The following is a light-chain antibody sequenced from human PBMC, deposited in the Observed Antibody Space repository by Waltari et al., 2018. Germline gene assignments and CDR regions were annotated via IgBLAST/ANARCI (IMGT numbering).Light chain of an antibody. CDR2: DAS. J-gene: IGKJ4*01. CDR1: QGVSSN. V-gene: IGKV3-11*01. CDR3: QQRGTWPLT. Sequence: EIVLTQSPATLSLSPGERGTLPCRASQGVSSNLAWYQQKPGQAPRLLIYDASNRATGVPARFSGSGSGTDFTLTISSLEPEDFAVYYCQQRGTWPLTFGGGTKVEIK.